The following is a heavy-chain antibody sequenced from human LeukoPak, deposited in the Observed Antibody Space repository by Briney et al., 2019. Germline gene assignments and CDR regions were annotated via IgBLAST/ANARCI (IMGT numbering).Heavy chain of an antibody. CDR1: GGSISSSSYY. Sequence: SETLSLTCTVSGGSISSSSYYWGWIRQPPGKGLEWIGSIYYSGSTYYNPSLKSRVTISVDTSKNQFSLKLSSVTAADRAVYYCARGQPSRIQLWYDYWGQGTLVTVSS. CDR3: ARGQPSRIQLWYDY. CDR2: IYYSGST. D-gene: IGHD5-18*01. V-gene: IGHV4-39*07. J-gene: IGHJ4*02.